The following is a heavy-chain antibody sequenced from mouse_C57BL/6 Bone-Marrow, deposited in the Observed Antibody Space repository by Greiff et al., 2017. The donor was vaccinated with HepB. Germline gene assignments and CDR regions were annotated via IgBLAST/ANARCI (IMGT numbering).Heavy chain of an antibody. Sequence: EVQVVESGGGLVQPGGSLKLSCAASGFTFSDYYMYWVRQTPEKRLEWVAYISNGGGSTYYPDTVKGRFTISRDNAKNTLYLQMSRLKSEDTAMYYCARLWFYGSSSSYWYFDVWGTGTTVTVSS. J-gene: IGHJ1*03. CDR3: ARLWFYGSSSSYWYFDV. CDR2: ISNGGGST. D-gene: IGHD1-1*01. V-gene: IGHV5-12*01. CDR1: GFTFSDYY.